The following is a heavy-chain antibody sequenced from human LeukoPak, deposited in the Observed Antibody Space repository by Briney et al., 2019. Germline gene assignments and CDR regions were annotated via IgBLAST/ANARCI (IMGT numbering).Heavy chain of an antibody. CDR3: ARVLPVASRDY. CDR2: IKQDGSDK. V-gene: IGHV3-7*01. CDR1: GFTFSTYW. D-gene: IGHD2-2*01. J-gene: IGHJ4*02. Sequence: HPGGSLRLSCAASGFTFSTYWMSWVRQAPGKGLEWVANIKQDGSDKFYVDSVKGRFTISRDNAKNSMYLQMNSLRAKDTAVYYCARVLPVASRDYWGQGTLVTVSS.